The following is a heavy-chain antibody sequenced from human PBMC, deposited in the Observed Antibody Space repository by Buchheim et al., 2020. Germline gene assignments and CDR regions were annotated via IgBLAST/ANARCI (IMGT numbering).Heavy chain of an antibody. CDR1: GGSISSYY. D-gene: IGHD3-22*01. CDR3: ARDSYYYDSSGYYEWNYYYYGMDV. J-gene: IGHJ6*02. Sequence: QVQLQESGPGLVKPSETLSLTCTVSGGSISSYYWSWIRQPPGKGLEWIGYIYYSGSTNYNPSLKSRVTISLATSKNQFSLKLSSVTAADTAVYYCARDSYYYDSSGYYEWNYYYYGMDVWGQGTT. V-gene: IGHV4-59*01. CDR2: IYYSGST.